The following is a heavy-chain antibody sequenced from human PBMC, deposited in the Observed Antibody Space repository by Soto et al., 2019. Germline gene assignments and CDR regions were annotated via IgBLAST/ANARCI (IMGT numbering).Heavy chain of an antibody. V-gene: IGHV3-23*01. Sequence: PGGSLRLSCAASGFTFSSYVMSWVRQAPGKGLEWVSGISSSGDSAYYADSVKGRFTISRDNSKNTLDLQMNSLGAEDTAIYYCAKGGLYTNNWYARNGFDTWGQGTQVTVSS. CDR2: ISSSGDSA. D-gene: IGHD1-20*01. CDR3: AKGGLYTNNWYARNGFDT. CDR1: GFTFSSYV. J-gene: IGHJ5*02.